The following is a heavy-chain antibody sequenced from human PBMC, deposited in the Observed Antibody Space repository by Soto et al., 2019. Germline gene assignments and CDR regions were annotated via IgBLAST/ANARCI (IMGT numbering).Heavy chain of an antibody. J-gene: IGHJ4*02. CDR1: GYSISSGYY. D-gene: IGHD3-3*01. V-gene: IGHV4-38-2*02. CDR3: AREGDDVLRFLEWLSDGGRYFDY. CDR2: IYLSGTT. Sequence: SETLSLTCAVSGYSISSGYYWGWIRQPPGKGLEWIGTIYLSGTTYYNPSLKSRVTIPVDTSKNQFSLKLSSVTAADTAVYYCAREGDDVLRFLEWLSDGGRYFDYWGQGTLVTVSS.